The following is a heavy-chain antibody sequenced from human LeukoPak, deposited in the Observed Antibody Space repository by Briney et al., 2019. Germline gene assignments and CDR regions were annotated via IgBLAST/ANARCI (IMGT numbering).Heavy chain of an antibody. V-gene: IGHV3-30-3*01. CDR2: TSYDGSNK. CDR3: TRDPLGRYYFDF. Sequence: PGRSLRLSCAASGFTFSNYVMHWVRQAPDKGLEWVAVTSYDGSNKYYADSVKGRFTISKDNSKTTLYLQMNSLSTEDTAVYYCTRDPLGRYYFDFWGQGTLVTVSS. J-gene: IGHJ4*02. CDR1: GFTFSNYV.